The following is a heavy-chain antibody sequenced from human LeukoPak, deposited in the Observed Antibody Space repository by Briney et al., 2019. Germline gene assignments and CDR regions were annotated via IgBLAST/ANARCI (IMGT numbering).Heavy chain of an antibody. D-gene: IGHD1-26*01. CDR2: FYYSGST. Sequence: SETLSLTCTVSGGSISSYYWSWIRQPPGKGLEWIGYFYYSGSTNYNPSLKSRVTISVDTSKNQFSLKLSSVTAADTAVYYCARDRSYIRFDPWGQGTLVTVSS. CDR1: GGSISSYY. V-gene: IGHV4-59*01. CDR3: ARDRSYIRFDP. J-gene: IGHJ5*02.